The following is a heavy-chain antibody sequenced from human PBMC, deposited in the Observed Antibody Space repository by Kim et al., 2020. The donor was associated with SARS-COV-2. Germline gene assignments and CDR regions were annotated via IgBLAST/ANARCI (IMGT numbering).Heavy chain of an antibody. CDR3: AKDLGQLVRFYFDY. Sequence: ADSVKGRFTISRDNAKNSLYLQMNSLRAEDTALYYCAKDLGQLVRFYFDYWGQGTLVTVSS. V-gene: IGHV3-9*01. D-gene: IGHD6-6*01. J-gene: IGHJ4*02.